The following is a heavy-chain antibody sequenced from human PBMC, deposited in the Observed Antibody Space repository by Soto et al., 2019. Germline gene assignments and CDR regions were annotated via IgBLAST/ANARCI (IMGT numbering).Heavy chain of an antibody. D-gene: IGHD3-22*01. J-gene: IGHJ4*02. CDR2: LYYGRSA. V-gene: IGHV4-59*01. CDR1: GDSISSYY. CDR3: ALRSMAVVPEY. Sequence: QVQLQESGPGLVKPSETLSLTCAVSGDSISSYYCMWIRQPPGKGLESIGYLYYGRSANYKPSLKSRGTLSGDTSTNQCSLTLSSMTAADTAVYYCALRSMAVVPEYWGQGTLVTVSS.